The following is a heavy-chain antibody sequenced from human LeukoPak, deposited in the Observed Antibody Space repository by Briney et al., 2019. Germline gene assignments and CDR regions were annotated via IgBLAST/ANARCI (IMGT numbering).Heavy chain of an antibody. CDR3: ARAAEPQQLLVDY. J-gene: IGHJ4*02. V-gene: IGHV3-64*01. CDR1: GFTFSSYA. Sequence: PGGSLRLSCAASGFTFSSYAMHRVRQAPGKGLEYVSAISSNGGSTYYANSVKGRFTISRDNSKNTLYLQMGSLRAEDMAVYYCARAAEPQQLLVDYWGQGTLVTVSS. D-gene: IGHD6-13*01. CDR2: ISSNGGST.